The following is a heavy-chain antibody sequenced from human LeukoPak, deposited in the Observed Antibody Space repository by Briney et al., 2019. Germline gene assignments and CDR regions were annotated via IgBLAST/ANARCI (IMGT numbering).Heavy chain of an antibody. CDR1: GYSFTSYW. CDR3: ARGEDDYVWGSYRSTRPFDY. CDR2: IYPGDSDT. V-gene: IGHV5-51*01. Sequence: GESLQISCKGSGYSFTSYWIGWVRQMPGKGLEWMGIIYPGDSDTRYSPSFQGQVTISADKSISTAYLQWSSLKASDTAMYYCARGEDDYVWGSYRSTRPFDYWGQGTLVTVSS. D-gene: IGHD3-16*02. J-gene: IGHJ4*02.